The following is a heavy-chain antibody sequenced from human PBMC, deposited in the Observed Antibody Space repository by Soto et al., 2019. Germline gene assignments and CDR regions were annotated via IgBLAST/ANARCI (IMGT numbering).Heavy chain of an antibody. CDR2: IYYSGST. Sequence: SETLSLTCTVSGDSISSGDYYWSWIRQPPGRGLEWIGYIYYSGSTYYNPSLKSRVTISVETSKSQFSLRLSSVTAADTAVYYCARLGEYYPSLDPWGPGTLVTVSS. CDR3: ARLGEYYPSLDP. J-gene: IGHJ5*02. D-gene: IGHD3-10*01. V-gene: IGHV4-30-4*01. CDR1: GDSISSGDYY.